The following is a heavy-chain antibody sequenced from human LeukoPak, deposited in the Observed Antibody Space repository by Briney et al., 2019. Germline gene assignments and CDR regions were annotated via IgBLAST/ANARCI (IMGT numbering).Heavy chain of an antibody. Sequence: GGSLRLSCAASGFTFSSYEMNWVRQAPGKGLEWVSYISSSGSTIYYADSVKGRFTISRDNAKNSLYLQMNSLRAEDTAVYYCARAGGVRVGATTEFDYWGQGTLVTVSS. CDR3: ARAGGVRVGATTEFDY. D-gene: IGHD1-26*01. J-gene: IGHJ4*02. CDR1: GFTFSSYE. V-gene: IGHV3-48*03. CDR2: ISSSGSTI.